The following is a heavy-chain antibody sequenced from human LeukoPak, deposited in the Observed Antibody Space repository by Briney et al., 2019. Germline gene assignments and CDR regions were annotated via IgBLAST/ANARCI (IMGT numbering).Heavy chain of an antibody. Sequence: GGSLRLSCVASGFTLKNYAVSWVRQAPGKGLEWVSAIDSSGAYTYYADSVRGRFIISRDNSKNSMYLQMNSLRAEDTAIYYCARILAEYFQHWGQGTLVTVSS. CDR1: GFTLKNYA. J-gene: IGHJ1*01. V-gene: IGHV3-23*01. CDR3: ARILAEYFQH. CDR2: IDSSGAYT.